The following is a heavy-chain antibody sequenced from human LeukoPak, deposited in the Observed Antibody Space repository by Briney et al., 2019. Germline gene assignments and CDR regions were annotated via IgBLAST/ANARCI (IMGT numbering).Heavy chain of an antibody. CDR2: IYYSGST. CDR1: GGSISSYY. Sequence: PSETLSLTCTVSGGSISSYYWSWIRQPPGKGLEWIGYIYYSGSTYYNPSLKSRVTISVDTSKNQFSLKLSSVTAADTAVYYCASLRYSSSWGLAFDIWGQGTMVTVSS. D-gene: IGHD6-13*01. J-gene: IGHJ3*02. V-gene: IGHV4-59*08. CDR3: ASLRYSSSWGLAFDI.